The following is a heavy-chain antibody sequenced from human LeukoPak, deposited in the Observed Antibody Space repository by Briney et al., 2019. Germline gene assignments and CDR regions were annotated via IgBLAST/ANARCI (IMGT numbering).Heavy chain of an antibody. CDR3: ARGYIPYYFDY. J-gene: IGHJ4*02. V-gene: IGHV4-59*01. D-gene: IGHD5-24*01. Sequence: PSETLSLTCTVSGGSISSYYWSWIRQPPGKGLEWIGYIYYSGSTNYNPSLKSRVTISVDTSKNQFSLKLSSVTAADTAVYYCARGYIPYYFDYWGQGTLVTVSS. CDR2: IYYSGST. CDR1: GGSISSYY.